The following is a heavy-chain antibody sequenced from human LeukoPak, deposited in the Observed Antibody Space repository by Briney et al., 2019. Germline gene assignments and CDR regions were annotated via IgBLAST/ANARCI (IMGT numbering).Heavy chain of an antibody. J-gene: IGHJ4*02. CDR3: ARHRGGYSYGVFDY. CDR2: IYYSGST. Sequence: SETLSLTCAVYGGSFSGYYWSWIRQPPGKGLEWIGYIYYSGSTNYNPSLKSRVTISVDTSKNQFSLKLSSVTAADTAVYYCARHRGGYSYGVFDYGGRGTLVTVSS. D-gene: IGHD5-18*01. V-gene: IGHV4-59*08. CDR1: GGSFSGYY.